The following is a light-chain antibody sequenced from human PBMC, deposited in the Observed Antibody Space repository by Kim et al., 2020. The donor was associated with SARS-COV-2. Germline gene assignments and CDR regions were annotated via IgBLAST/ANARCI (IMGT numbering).Light chain of an antibody. CDR2: AAS. J-gene: IGKJ2*01. Sequence: SSSLGDRVAIPCRASQAISYALAWYQQKPGTAPKVLVYAASKLQTGVPSRFSGSGSGTDYTLTISSLQPEDFATYYCQQYYNAPYSFGQGTKLEIK. V-gene: IGKV1-NL1*01. CDR1: QAISYA. CDR3: QQYYNAPYS.